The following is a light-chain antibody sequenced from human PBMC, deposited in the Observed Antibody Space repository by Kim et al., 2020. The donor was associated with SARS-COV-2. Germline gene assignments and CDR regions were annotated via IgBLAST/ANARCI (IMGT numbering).Light chain of an antibody. CDR3: QQYGSSPLT. Sequence: APGERVTLSCRASQSVSSGSLAWYQQKPGQTPRLLIYAASTRASGVLDRFSGSGSGTDFTLTISRLEPEDFAVYYCQQYGSSPLTFGGGTKLEI. J-gene: IGKJ4*01. CDR1: QSVSSGS. CDR2: AAS. V-gene: IGKV3-20*01.